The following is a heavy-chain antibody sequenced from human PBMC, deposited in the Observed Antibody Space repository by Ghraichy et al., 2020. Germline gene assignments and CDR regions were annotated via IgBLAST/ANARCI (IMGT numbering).Heavy chain of an antibody. CDR3: ARDLGDTSGWPIFDY. J-gene: IGHJ4*02. CDR1: GFTVSRTH. V-gene: IGHV3-53*01. Sequence: GGSLRLSCAASGFTVSRTHMAWVRKAPGKGLEWVSGSHRGNRQYYADSVQGRFTISRDDSKNTLYLQMNSLRADDTAVYYCARDLGDTSGWPIFDYWGQGSPVTVSS. CDR2: SHRGNRQ. D-gene: IGHD6-19*01.